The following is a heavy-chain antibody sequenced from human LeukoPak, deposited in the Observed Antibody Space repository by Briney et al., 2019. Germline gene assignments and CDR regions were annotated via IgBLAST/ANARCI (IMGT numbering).Heavy chain of an antibody. Sequence: ASVKVSCKVSGYTLTELSIHWVRQTPGKGLEWMGGFDPEDGETIYAQKFQGRVTMTEDTSTDTAYMELSSLRSEDTAVYYCAMVVTANILSSFQHWGQGTLVTVSS. D-gene: IGHD2-21*02. J-gene: IGHJ1*01. CDR1: GYTLTELS. V-gene: IGHV1-24*01. CDR3: AMVVTANILSSFQH. CDR2: FDPEDGET.